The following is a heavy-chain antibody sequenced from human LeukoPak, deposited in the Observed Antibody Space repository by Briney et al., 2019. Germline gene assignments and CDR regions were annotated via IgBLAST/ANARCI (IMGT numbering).Heavy chain of an antibody. CDR2: ISAYNGNT. CDR3: ARTLRAVTTFFVY. CDR1: GGTFSSYA. Sequence: ASVKVSCKASGGTFSSYAINWVRQAPGQGLEWMGWISAYNGNTNYAQKLQGRVTMSTDTSTSTAYMELRSLRSDDTAVYYCARTLRAVTTFFVYWGQGTLVTVSS. D-gene: IGHD4-17*01. V-gene: IGHV1-18*01. J-gene: IGHJ4*02.